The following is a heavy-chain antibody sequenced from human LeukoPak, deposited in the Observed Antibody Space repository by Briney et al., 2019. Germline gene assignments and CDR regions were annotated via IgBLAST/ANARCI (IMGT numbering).Heavy chain of an antibody. Sequence: ASVKVSCKASGYTFTSYDINWVRQATGQGLEWMGWMNPNSGNTGYAQKFQGRVTITRNTSISTAYMELSSLRSEDTAVYYCARGVDTAMVTGAYYYYMDVWGKGTTVTVSS. D-gene: IGHD5-18*01. CDR2: MNPNSGNT. V-gene: IGHV1-8*03. J-gene: IGHJ6*03. CDR1: GYTFTSYD. CDR3: ARGVDTAMVTGAYYYYMDV.